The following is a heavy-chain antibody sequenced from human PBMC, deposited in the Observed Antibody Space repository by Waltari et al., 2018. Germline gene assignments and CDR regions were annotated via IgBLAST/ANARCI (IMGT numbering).Heavy chain of an antibody. J-gene: IGHJ4*02. CDR1: GHSVNNDFY. CDR2: ISHTGSS. Sequence: QVQLRESGPGLVRSSETLSLTCTVSGHSVNNDFYWAWIRQSPGGGLAWIASISHTGSSHYNSSLKSRVSISTDMSTKQFFLTLTHLTAADTAVYYCAEEGNTTAGLFDSWGQGTLVTVSS. CDR3: AEEGNTTAGLFDS. D-gene: IGHD6-25*01. V-gene: IGHV4-38-2*02.